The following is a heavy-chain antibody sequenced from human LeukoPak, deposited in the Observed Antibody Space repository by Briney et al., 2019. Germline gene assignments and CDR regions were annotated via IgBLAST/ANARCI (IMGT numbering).Heavy chain of an antibody. CDR1: AFSFSSYG. CDR2: IWYDGSNR. Sequence: PGGSLRLSCAASAFSFSSYGMHWVRQAPGKGLEWVALIWYDGSNRYYADSVKGRFTISRDNSKNTLHLQMNSLRAEDTAVYYCARRADDAFDIWGQGTMVTVSS. CDR3: ARRADDAFDI. V-gene: IGHV3-33*01. J-gene: IGHJ3*02.